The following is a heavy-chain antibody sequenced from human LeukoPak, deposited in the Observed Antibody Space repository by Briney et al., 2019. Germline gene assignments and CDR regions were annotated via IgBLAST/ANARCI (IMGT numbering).Heavy chain of an antibody. CDR1: GGSISSSSYY. J-gene: IGHJ2*01. V-gene: IGHV4-39*01. Sequence: SETLSLTCTVSGGSISSSSYYWGWIRQPPGKGLEWIGNIYYSGSTHYTPSLKSRVTISVDTSKNQFSLKLSSVTAADTAVYYCAKPTVVVVAATRWHFDLWGRGTLVTVSS. D-gene: IGHD2-15*01. CDR2: IYYSGST. CDR3: AKPTVVVVAATRWHFDL.